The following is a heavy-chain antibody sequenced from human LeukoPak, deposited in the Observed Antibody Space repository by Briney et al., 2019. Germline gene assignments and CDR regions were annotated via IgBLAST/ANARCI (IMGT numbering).Heavy chain of an antibody. V-gene: IGHV4-34*01. D-gene: IGHD3-3*01. Sequence: SETLSLTCAVYGGSFSASYWSWIRQPPNKGLEWIGEINHSGSTKYNPSLKSRDTISIDTSKNQCSLKLRSVTAADTAVYYCTRSPPPGATAYGVVDLWGQGTLVTVSS. J-gene: IGHJ4*02. CDR2: INHSGST. CDR1: GGSFSASY. CDR3: TRSPPPGATAYGVVDL.